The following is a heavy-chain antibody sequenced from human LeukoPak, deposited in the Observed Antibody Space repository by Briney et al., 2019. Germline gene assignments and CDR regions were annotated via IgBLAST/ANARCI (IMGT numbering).Heavy chain of an antibody. V-gene: IGHV5-51*01. J-gene: IGHJ4*02. CDR2: IYPGDSDT. CDR3: ARRGSYYYDSSGYFDY. Sequence: GESLKISCKGSGYSFTSYWIGWVRQMPGKGLGWMGIIYPGDSDTRYSPSFQGQVTISADKSISTAYLQWSSRKASDTAMYYCARRGSYYYDSSGYFDYWGQGTLVTVSS. CDR1: GYSFTSYW. D-gene: IGHD3-22*01.